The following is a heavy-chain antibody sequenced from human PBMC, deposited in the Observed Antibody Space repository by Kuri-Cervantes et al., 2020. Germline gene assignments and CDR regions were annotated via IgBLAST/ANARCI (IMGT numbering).Heavy chain of an antibody. D-gene: IGHD2-15*01. CDR3: ARDRCGGSCYFDY. Sequence: SMKDSRKASGYTFTSYAMHWVRQAPGQRLEWMGWINAGNGNTKYSQKFQGRVTITRDTSTSTAYMELSSLRSEDTAVYYCARDRCGGSCYFDYWGQGTLVTVSS. J-gene: IGHJ4*02. CDR1: GYTFTSYA. CDR2: INAGNGNT. V-gene: IGHV1-3*01.